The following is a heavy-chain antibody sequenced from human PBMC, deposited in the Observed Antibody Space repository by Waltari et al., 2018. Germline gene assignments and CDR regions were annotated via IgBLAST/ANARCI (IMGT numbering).Heavy chain of an antibody. CDR2: INHSGRT. V-gene: IGHV4-34*01. D-gene: IGHD3-22*01. Sequence: QVQLQQWGAGLLKPSETLSLTCAVYGGSFSGYYWSWIRQPPGKGLEWLGEINHSGRTTSNPSLKSRVTISVDTSKNQFSLKLSSVTAADTAVYYCARRPPRITMIVGNWFDPWGQGTLVTVSS. CDR1: GGSFSGYY. J-gene: IGHJ5*02. CDR3: ARRPPRITMIVGNWFDP.